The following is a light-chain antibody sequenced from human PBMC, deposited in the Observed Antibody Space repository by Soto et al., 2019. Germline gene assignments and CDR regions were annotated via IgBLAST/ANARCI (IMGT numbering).Light chain of an antibody. V-gene: IGKV3-15*01. CDR1: QSVSGN. Sequence: EIVMTQSPATLSVSPGERATLSCRASQSVSGNVAWYQQKPGQAPRLLIYGTSTRATTVPARFSGSGSGTAFTVTISSLQSEEFAVYYCEHYKYWTLTFGGGTKVEIK. CDR2: GTS. CDR3: EHYKYWTLT. J-gene: IGKJ4*01.